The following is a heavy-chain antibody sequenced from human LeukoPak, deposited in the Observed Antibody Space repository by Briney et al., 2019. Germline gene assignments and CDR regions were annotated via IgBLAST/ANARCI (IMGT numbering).Heavy chain of an antibody. Sequence: GGSLRLSCAASGFTFSGSAMHWVRQASGKGLEWVGRIRSKANSYATAYAASVKGRFTISRDDSKNTAYLQMNSLKTEDTAVYYCAATGWELQVGAFDIWGQGTMVTVSS. CDR3: AATGWELQVGAFDI. D-gene: IGHD1-26*01. J-gene: IGHJ3*02. V-gene: IGHV3-73*01. CDR2: IRSKANSYAT. CDR1: GFTFSGSA.